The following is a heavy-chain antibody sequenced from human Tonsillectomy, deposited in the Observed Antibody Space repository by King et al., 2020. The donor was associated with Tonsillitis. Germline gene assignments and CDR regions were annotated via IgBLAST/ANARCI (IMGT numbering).Heavy chain of an antibody. V-gene: IGHV3-7*03. J-gene: IGHJ6*04. CDR3: ARALAV. CDR2: INQDGSKI. CDR1: GFIFSDHW. Sequence: VQLVESGGGWVQPGGALRLSWAGSGFIFSDHWMHWVRQAPGKGLELVANINQDGSKIFYVGSVKGRFTISRDNAKNSLYLQMNSLRAEDTAVYYCARALAVWGKGTTVTVSS.